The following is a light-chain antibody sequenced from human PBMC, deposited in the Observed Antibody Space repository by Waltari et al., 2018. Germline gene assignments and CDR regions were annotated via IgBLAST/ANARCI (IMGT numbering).Light chain of an antibody. J-gene: IGLJ1*01. V-gene: IGLV2-14*01. Sequence: QSALTQPASVSGSPGQSITISCTGTSSDVGGYDFVSWYQQHPGKAPHLIIYEVSTRPSGFSHRFFGSKAGSTASLTISGLQAEDEADYYCSSYTSGSIVVFGTGTKVTVL. CDR3: SSYTSGSIVV. CDR2: EVS. CDR1: SSDVGGYDF.